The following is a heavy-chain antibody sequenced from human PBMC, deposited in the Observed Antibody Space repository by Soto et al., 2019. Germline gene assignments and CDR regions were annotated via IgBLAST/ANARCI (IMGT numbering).Heavy chain of an antibody. CDR1: GFNFGSYG. CDR3: ATGLGYAKEV. CDR2: LTASGLNT. V-gene: IGHV3-23*01. D-gene: IGHD3-16*01. Sequence: EVQLLESGGGLVQPGGSLRLSCSASGFNFGSYGMSWVRQAPGKGLEWVSGLTASGLNTYYTDSVKGRFTISRDNSRNTVYLQMSGLRVEDTAVFHCATGLGYAKEVWGQGTTVTVSS. J-gene: IGHJ6*02.